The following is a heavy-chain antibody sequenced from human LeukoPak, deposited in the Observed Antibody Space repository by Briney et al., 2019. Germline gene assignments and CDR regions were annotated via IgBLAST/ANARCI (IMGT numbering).Heavy chain of an antibody. CDR2: INHSGGT. D-gene: IGHD1-26*01. V-gene: IGHV4-34*01. CDR3: ARHKNSGSYYFDY. J-gene: IGHJ4*02. CDR1: GGSFSGYY. Sequence: SETLSLTCAVYGGSFSGYYWSWIRQPPGKGLEWIGEINHSGGTNYNPSLKSRVTISVDTSKNQFSLKLSSVTAADTAVYYCARHKNSGSYYFDYWGQGTLVTVSS.